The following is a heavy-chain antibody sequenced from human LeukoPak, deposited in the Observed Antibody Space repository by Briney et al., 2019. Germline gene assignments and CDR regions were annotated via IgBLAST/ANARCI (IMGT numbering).Heavy chain of an antibody. CDR1: GGSSSGYY. D-gene: IGHD1-1*01. J-gene: IGHJ5*02. CDR2: IDHSGST. V-gene: IGHV4-34*01. Sequence: SETLSLTCAVYGGSSSGYYWSWDRQPPGKGLEWVGEIDHSGSTNYNPSLKSQVTISVATPKNQLSLKRSSVHPAARAFYSRARDPPYRGQPRTWFDPWGQGTLVTVPS. CDR3: ARDPPYRGQPRTWFDP.